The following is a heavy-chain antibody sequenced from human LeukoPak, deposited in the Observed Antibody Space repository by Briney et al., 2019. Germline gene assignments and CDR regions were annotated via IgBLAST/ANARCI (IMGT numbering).Heavy chain of an antibody. CDR1: GFTFSSYS. D-gene: IGHD4-17*01. Sequence: GGSLRLSCAASGFTFSSYSMNWVRQAPGKGLEWVSSISSSSSYIYYADSVKGRFTISRDNAKNLLYLDMNSLRAEDTAVYYCARGHTAVTRHFDFWGQGTLVTVSS. CDR3: ARGHTAVTRHFDF. CDR2: ISSSSSYI. J-gene: IGHJ4*02. V-gene: IGHV3-21*01.